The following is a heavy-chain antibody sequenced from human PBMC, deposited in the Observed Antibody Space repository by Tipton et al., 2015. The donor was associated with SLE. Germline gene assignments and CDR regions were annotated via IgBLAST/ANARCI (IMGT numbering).Heavy chain of an antibody. CDR3: AREQRQRGQQLLRGYNWFDP. CDR2: IYYSGRT. CDR1: GGSIGSRSHY. D-gene: IGHD6-25*01. J-gene: IGHJ5*02. Sequence: LRLSCTVSGGSIGSRSHYWGWIRQIPGKGLEWIGSIYYSGRTYYNPSLKSRVTVSVDTSKNQFSLNLKSVTAADTAVYYCAREQRQRGQQLLRGYNWFDPWSQGTLAIVSS. V-gene: IGHV4-39*07.